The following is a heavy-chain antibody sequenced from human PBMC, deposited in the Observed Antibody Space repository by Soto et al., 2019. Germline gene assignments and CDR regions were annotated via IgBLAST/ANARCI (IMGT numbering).Heavy chain of an antibody. Sequence: QVQLVQSGAEVKKPGSSVKVSCKASGGTFSSYAISWVRQAPGQGLEWMGGIIPIFGTANYAQKIQGRVTIPADESTSTAYMELSSLRSEDTAVYYCARDGVREMATIGYGMDVWGQGTTVTVSS. CDR1: GGTFSSYA. CDR2: IIPIFGTA. J-gene: IGHJ6*02. CDR3: ARDGVREMATIGYGMDV. V-gene: IGHV1-69*01. D-gene: IGHD5-12*01.